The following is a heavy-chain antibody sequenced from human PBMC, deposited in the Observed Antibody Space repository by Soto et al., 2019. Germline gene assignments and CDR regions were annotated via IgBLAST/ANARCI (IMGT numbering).Heavy chain of an antibody. CDR1: GGSISSSSYY. CDR3: ARKLLWFGYYYYGMDV. D-gene: IGHD3-10*01. V-gene: IGHV4-39*07. J-gene: IGHJ6*02. Sequence: SETLSLTCTVSGGSISSSSYYWGRIRQPPVKGLEWIGKIYYSGTTNYNPSLKSRVTISVDTSKNQFSLKLSSVIAADTAVYYCARKLLWFGYYYYGMDVWGQGTTVTVSS. CDR2: IYYSGTT.